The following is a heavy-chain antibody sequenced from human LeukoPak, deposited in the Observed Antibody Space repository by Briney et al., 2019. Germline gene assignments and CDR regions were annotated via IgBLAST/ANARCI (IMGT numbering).Heavy chain of an antibody. D-gene: IGHD3-22*01. J-gene: IGHJ6*03. CDR3: ARDSKTGLYYRRYHYMDV. Sequence: GGSLRLSCAASGFTFSSYWMTWVRQAPGKELEWVASIKQDGSEKYYVDSVKGRFTISRDNAKNSLYLHMNSLRAEDTAVYYCARDSKTGLYYRRYHYMDVWGKGTTVTVSS. CDR2: IKQDGSEK. V-gene: IGHV3-7*01. CDR1: GFTFSSYW.